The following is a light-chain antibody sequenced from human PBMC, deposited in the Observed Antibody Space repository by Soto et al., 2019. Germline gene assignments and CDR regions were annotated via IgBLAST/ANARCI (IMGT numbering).Light chain of an antibody. Sequence: QTVVTQEPSVTVSPGGTVTLTCASSSGAVTSDYFPNWFQQKPGQTPRPLICSTNRKHSWTPARFSGSLLGGKAALTLSGVQPEDEADYDCLLYYGGTRLFGGGTKLTVL. CDR2: STN. V-gene: IGLV7-43*01. J-gene: IGLJ3*02. CDR1: SGAVTSDYF. CDR3: LLYYGGTRL.